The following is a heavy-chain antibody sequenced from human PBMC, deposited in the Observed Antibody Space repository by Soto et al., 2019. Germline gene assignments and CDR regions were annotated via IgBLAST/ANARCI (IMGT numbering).Heavy chain of an antibody. CDR1: GYTFTKYA. CDR3: AREGAGLYYYYYGMDV. V-gene: IGHV1-18*01. Sequence: QVQLVQSGAEVKTPGASVKVSCKASGYTFTKYAISWMRQAPGQGLEWIGWISVYNGNTKYAENLQGRVTVTTDTSTTTVYMELWSVRSDDTAVYYCAREGAGLYYYYYGMDVWGQGTTVTVPS. J-gene: IGHJ6*02. D-gene: IGHD6-19*01. CDR2: ISVYNGNT.